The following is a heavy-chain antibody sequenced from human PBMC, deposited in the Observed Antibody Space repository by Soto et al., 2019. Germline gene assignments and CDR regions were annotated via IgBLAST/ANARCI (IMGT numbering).Heavy chain of an antibody. CDR2: IYYSGST. J-gene: IGHJ4*02. V-gene: IGHV4-31*03. D-gene: IGHD1-20*01. Sequence: SETLSLTCTVSGGSISSGGYYWSWIRQHPGKGLEWIGYIYYSGSTYYNPSLKSRVTISVDTSKNQFSLKLSSVTAADTAVYYGARGVTGDFDYWGQGTLVTVSS. CDR1: GGSISSGGYY. CDR3: ARGVTGDFDY.